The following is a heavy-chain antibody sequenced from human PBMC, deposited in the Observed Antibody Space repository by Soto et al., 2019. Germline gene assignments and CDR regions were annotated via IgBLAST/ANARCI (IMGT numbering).Heavy chain of an antibody. CDR2: IIPILGIA. CDR3: ARSLRITMVRGGDGMDV. Sequence: QVQLVQSGAEVKKPGSSVKVSCKASGGTFSSYTISWVRQAPGQGLEWMGRIIPILGIADYAQKFQGRVTITADKSTGPAYMERSSLRSEDTAVYYCARSLRITMVRGGDGMDVWGQGTTVTVSS. V-gene: IGHV1-69*02. CDR1: GGTFSSYT. J-gene: IGHJ6*02. D-gene: IGHD3-10*01.